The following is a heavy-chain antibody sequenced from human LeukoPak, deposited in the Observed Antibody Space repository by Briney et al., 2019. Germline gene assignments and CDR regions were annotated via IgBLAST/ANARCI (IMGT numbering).Heavy chain of an antibody. V-gene: IGHV4-34*01. CDR2: INHSGGT. J-gene: IGHJ4*02. D-gene: IGHD5-18*01. CDR3: ARVGGYSYGFYNGRQRTDY. Sequence: PSETLSLTCAVYGGSFIGYYWTWIRQPPGKGLEWIGEINHSGGTSYNPSLKSRLTISVDTSKNQFSLNLSSVTGADTAVYYCARVGGYSYGFYNGRQRTDYWGQGTLVTVSS. CDR1: GGSFIGYY.